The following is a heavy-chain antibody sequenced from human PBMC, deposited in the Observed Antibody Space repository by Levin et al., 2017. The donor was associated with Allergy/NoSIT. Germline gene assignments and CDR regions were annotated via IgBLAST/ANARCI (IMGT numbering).Heavy chain of an antibody. D-gene: IGHD3-22*01. CDR1: GSSLSAYG. V-gene: IGHV3-30*18. CDR3: AKDRAENCESCGQTVSDVYFYGMDV. CDR2: ISYDGNNK. J-gene: IGHJ6*02. Sequence: GGSLRLSCAASGSSLSAYGMHWVRQAPGKGLEWVAVISYDGNNKYYVGSVRGRFTISRDNSKNTLYLQMNSLRPEDTAVYYCAKDRAENCESCGQTVSDVYFYGMDVWGQGTTVTVSS.